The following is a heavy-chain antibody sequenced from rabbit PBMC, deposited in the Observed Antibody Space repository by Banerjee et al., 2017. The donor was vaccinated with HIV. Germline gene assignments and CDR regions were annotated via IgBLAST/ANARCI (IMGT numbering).Heavy chain of an antibody. V-gene: IGHV1S40*01. J-gene: IGHJ4*01. D-gene: IGHD2-1*01. CDR1: GIDFSSYYY. CDR2: INTSSGNT. CDR3: ARGGSYDDYGDPPFNL. Sequence: QQLEESGGGLVKPGGTLTLTCKASGIDFSSYYYMCWVRQAPGKGLEWIACINTSSGNTVYASWAKGRFTISKTSSTTVTLQMTSLTAADTATYFCARGGSYDDYGDPPFNLWGQGTLVTVS.